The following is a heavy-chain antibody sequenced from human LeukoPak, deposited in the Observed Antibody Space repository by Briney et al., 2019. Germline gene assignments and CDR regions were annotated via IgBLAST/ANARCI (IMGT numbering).Heavy chain of an antibody. CDR2: IRSKANSYAT. CDR3: TRGGNWNGDFDY. D-gene: IGHD1-20*01. J-gene: IGHJ4*02. V-gene: IGHV3-73*01. CDR1: GFTFSGSA. Sequence: GGSLRLSCAASGFTFSGSAMHWVRQASGKGLEWVGRIRSKANSYATAYAASVKGRFTISSDDSKNTAYLQMNSLKTEDTAVYYCTRGGNWNGDFDYWGQGTLVTVSS.